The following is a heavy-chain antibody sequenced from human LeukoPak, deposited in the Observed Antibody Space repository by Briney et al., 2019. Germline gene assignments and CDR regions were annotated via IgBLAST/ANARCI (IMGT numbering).Heavy chain of an antibody. CDR3: AKGSAQTGYYFDY. CDR2: ITGRSGST. CDR1: GFTLSNYA. J-gene: IGHJ4*02. V-gene: IGHV3-23*01. Sequence: PGGSLRLSCAASGFTLSNYAMSWVRQAPGKGLEWVSSITGRSGSTYYADFVKGRFTISRDTSRNTLHLQMSSLRAEDTASYYCAKGSAQTGYYFDYWGQGTLVTVSS. D-gene: IGHD3-10*01.